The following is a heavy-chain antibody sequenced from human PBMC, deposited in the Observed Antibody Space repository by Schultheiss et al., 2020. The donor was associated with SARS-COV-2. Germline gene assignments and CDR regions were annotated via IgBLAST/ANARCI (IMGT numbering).Heavy chain of an antibody. CDR1: GSTFSGSG. Sequence: GGSLRLSCVASGSTFSGSGIHWVRQPSGKGLEWVGRVTAKLHNYATEYAASVKGRFTISRDDSKSTAYLQMNSLRAEDTAVYYCARDRGYCSSTSCSYYYYYGMDVWGQGTTVTVSS. V-gene: IGHV3-73*01. D-gene: IGHD2-2*01. CDR2: VTAKLHNYAT. J-gene: IGHJ6*02. CDR3: ARDRGYCSSTSCSYYYYYGMDV.